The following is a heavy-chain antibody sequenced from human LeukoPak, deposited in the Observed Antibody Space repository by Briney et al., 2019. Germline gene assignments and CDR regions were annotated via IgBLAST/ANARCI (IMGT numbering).Heavy chain of an antibody. D-gene: IGHD3-16*01. CDR2: IKRNSDGGTT. CDR1: GFTFSNVW. Sequence: GGSLRLSCAASGFTFSNVWMTWVRQAPGKGLEWVGRIKRNSDGGTTYYAALVKGRFTISRDDSRNVLYLQMSSLKTEDTAVYYCTTAPGAYTFDYWGQGTLVTVSS. CDR3: TTAPGAYTFDY. V-gene: IGHV3-15*06. J-gene: IGHJ4*02.